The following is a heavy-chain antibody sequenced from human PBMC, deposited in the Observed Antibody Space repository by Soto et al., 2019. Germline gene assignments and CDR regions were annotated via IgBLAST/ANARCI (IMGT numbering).Heavy chain of an antibody. Sequence: PSETLSLTCTVSGGSIRVQSYYWTWIRQTPGKGLEWVGSSYYSGTSYFNPALKGRVTISVDTSTNQFSLRLTSVTATDTAVYYCARQRTTVVTQAYFDHWGQGALVTVSS. V-gene: IGHV4-39*01. CDR1: GGSIRVQSYY. CDR2: SYYSGTS. J-gene: IGHJ4*02. D-gene: IGHD2-21*02. CDR3: ARQRTTVVTQAYFDH.